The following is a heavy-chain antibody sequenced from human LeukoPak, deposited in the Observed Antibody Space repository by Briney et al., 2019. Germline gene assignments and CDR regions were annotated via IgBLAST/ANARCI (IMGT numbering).Heavy chain of an antibody. J-gene: IGHJ4*02. D-gene: IGHD4-11*01. CDR1: GFTFSSYA. CDR2: ISSSGSTI. Sequence: GGSLRLSCAASGFTFSSYAMSWVRQAPGKGLEWVSYISSSGSTIYYADSVKGQFTISRDNSKNTLYLQMNSLRAEDTAVYYCAKSRVTVTPKYFDYWGQGTLVTVSS. V-gene: IGHV3-23*01. CDR3: AKSRVTVTPKYFDY.